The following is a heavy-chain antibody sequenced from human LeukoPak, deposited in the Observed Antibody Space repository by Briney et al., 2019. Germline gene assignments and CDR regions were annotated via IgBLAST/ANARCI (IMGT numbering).Heavy chain of an antibody. CDR2: INHSGST. V-gene: IGHV4-34*01. D-gene: IGHD1-26*01. CDR1: GGSFSGYY. CDR3: ARGPMTVGASPFDY. J-gene: IGHJ4*02. Sequence: SQTLSLTCAVYGGSFSGYYWSWIRQPPGKGLEWIGEINHSGSTNYNPSLKSRVTISVDTSKNQFSLKLSSVTAADTAVYYCARGPMTVGASPFDYWGQGTLVTVSS.